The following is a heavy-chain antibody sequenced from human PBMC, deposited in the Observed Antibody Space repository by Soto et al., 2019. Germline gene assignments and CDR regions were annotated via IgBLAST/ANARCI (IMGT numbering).Heavy chain of an antibody. D-gene: IGHD2-21*01. J-gene: IGHJ4*02. CDR1: GGSITSNW. CDR2: IFHTGSA. CDR3: ARHIAVSGTRGFDH. V-gene: IGHV4-4*02. Sequence: QVQLQESGPGLMKPSGTLSLTCAVSGGSITSNWWSWVRQPPGKGLEWIAEIFHTGSANYNPSLLGRLTISMDKSRNHLSLNLNSVNAADTAVYYCARHIAVSGTRGFDHWGQGTLVTVSS.